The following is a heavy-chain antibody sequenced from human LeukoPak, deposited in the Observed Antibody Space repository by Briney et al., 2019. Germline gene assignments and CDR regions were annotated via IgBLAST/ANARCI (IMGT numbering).Heavy chain of an antibody. CDR2: ISAYNGNT. J-gene: IGHJ4*02. D-gene: IGHD1-26*01. V-gene: IGHV1-18*01. CDR1: GYTFTSYT. CDR3: ARDKAGATF. Sequence: ASVKVSCKASGYTFTSYTISWVSQAPGQGLEWMGWISAYNGNTDYAQKLQDRVTMTTDTSTSTAYVELRSLRSDDTAVYYCARDKAGATFWGQGTLVTVSS.